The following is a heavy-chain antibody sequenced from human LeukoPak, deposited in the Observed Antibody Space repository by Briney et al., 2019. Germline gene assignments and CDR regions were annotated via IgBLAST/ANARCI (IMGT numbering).Heavy chain of an antibody. D-gene: IGHD3-3*01. J-gene: IGHJ6*03. CDR2: IYYSGST. CDR1: GGSISTYY. CDR3: ARLLGGDPYYMDV. V-gene: IGHV4-59*01. Sequence: SETLSLTCTFSGGSISTYYWSWIRQPPGKGLEWIGYIYYSGSTDHNPSLKSRVTISVDTSKNQFSLRLNSVTAADTAVYYCARLLGGDPYYMDVWGKGTTVTVSS.